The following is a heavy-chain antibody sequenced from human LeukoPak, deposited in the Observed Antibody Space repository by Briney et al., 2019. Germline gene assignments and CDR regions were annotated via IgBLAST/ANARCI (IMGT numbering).Heavy chain of an antibody. Sequence: SVKVSCKASGGTFSSYAFSWVRQAPGQGLEWMGGIIPIFGTANYAQKFQGRVTITTDESTSTAYMELSSLRSEDTAVNYCASSYGSGSYYKSYYYYMDVWGKGTTVTVSS. CDR3: ASSYGSGSYYKSYYYYMDV. CDR1: GGTFSSYA. J-gene: IGHJ6*03. D-gene: IGHD3-10*01. CDR2: IIPIFGTA. V-gene: IGHV1-69*05.